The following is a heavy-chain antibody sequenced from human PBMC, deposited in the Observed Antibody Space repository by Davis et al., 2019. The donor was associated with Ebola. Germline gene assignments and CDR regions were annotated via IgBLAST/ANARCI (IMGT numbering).Heavy chain of an antibody. CDR1: GNSFNSYW. V-gene: IGHV5-51*01. CDR3: AKQESLYGSSDY. Sequence: GESLKISCQGSGNSFNSYWIGWVRQTPGKGLEWMGIIYPGDSDTRYSPSFEGQVTISVDRSISTAYLQWSSLKASDTAMYYCAKQESLYGSSDYWGQGTLVTVSS. CDR2: IYPGDSDT. D-gene: IGHD3-22*01. J-gene: IGHJ4*02.